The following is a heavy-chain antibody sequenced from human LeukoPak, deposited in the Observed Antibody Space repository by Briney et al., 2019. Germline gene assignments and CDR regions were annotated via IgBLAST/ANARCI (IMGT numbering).Heavy chain of an antibody. CDR1: GYTFTNYA. Sequence: GASAKVSCKGSGYTFTNYAVHWVRQAPGQRLEWLGWINPGNGDTKYSQNFQGRVTVTSDTSAATAYVELNSLTSEDTAVYYCARERWHCRVNCYSVYYYALDVWGQGTTVTVSS. CDR2: INPGNGDT. J-gene: IGHJ6*02. V-gene: IGHV1-3*01. D-gene: IGHD2-15*01. CDR3: ARERWHCRVNCYSVYYYALDV.